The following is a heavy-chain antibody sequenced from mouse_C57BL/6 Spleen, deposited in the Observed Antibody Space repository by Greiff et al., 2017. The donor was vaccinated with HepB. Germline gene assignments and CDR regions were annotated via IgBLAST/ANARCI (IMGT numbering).Heavy chain of an antibody. CDR3: ARTDGYYERSWFAY. CDR2: IYPGDGDT. J-gene: IGHJ3*01. D-gene: IGHD2-3*01. Sequence: QVQLQQSGAELVKPGASVKISCKASGYAFSSYWMNWVKQRPGKGLEWIGQIYPGDGDTNYNGKFKGKATLTADKSSSTAYMQLSSLTSEDSAVYFCARTDGYYERSWFAYWGQGTLVTVSA. V-gene: IGHV1-80*01. CDR1: GYAFSSYW.